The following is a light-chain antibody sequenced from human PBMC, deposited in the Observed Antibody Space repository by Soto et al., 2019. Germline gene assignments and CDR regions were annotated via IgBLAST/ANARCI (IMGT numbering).Light chain of an antibody. J-gene: IGKJ1*01. CDR3: QQYGSSPDT. V-gene: IGKV3-20*01. CDR1: QSVRSSS. Sequence: EIVLTQSPGTLSLSPGERATLSCRASQSVRSSSLAWYQQKPGQAPRLLIYGASSRATGIPVRFSGSGSGTDFTLTISRLEPEDCAVYYCQQYGSSPDTFGQGTKVESK. CDR2: GAS.